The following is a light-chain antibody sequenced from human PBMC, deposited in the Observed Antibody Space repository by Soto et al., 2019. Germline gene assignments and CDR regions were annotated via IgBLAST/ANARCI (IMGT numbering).Light chain of an antibody. J-gene: IGKJ1*01. CDR2: LGS. CDR3: MQALQTGRST. Sequence: DIVMTQSPLSLPVTPGEPASISCRSSQSLLHSNGYNYLDWYLQKPGQSPQLLIYLGSNRASGVPDRFSGSGSGTDFTLKISRVEAEDVGVYYCMQALQTGRSTFGQGTKVEIK. V-gene: IGKV2-28*01. CDR1: QSLLHSNGYNY.